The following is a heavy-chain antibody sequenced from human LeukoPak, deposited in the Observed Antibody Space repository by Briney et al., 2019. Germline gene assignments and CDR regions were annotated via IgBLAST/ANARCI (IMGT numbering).Heavy chain of an antibody. D-gene: IGHD4-17*01. Sequence: GGSLRLSCAASGFTFSSYSMNWVRQAPGKGLEWVSSISSSSTYIYYADSMKGRFTISRDNAKNSLYLQMNSLRAEDTAVYYCARDPRLGGDYGYYFDYWGQGTLVTVSS. CDR3: ARDPRLGGDYGYYFDY. CDR1: GFTFSSYS. V-gene: IGHV3-21*01. J-gene: IGHJ4*02. CDR2: ISSSSTYI.